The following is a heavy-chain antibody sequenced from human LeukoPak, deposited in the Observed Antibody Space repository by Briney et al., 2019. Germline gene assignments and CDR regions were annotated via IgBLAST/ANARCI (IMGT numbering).Heavy chain of an antibody. V-gene: IGHV3-73*01. CDR1: GFTFSGSA. CDR3: TRPDGYNYY. Sequence: QPGGSLRLSCAASGFTFSGSAMHWARQASGKGLEWVGRIRSKANSYATAYAASVKGRFTISRDDSKNTAYLQMNSLKTEDTAVYYCTRPDGYNYYWGQGTLVTVSS. CDR2: IRSKANSYAT. J-gene: IGHJ4*02. D-gene: IGHD5-24*01.